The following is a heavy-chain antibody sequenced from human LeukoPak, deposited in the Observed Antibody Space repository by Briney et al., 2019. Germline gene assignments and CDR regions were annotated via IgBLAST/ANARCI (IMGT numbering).Heavy chain of an antibody. CDR1: GFTFSSYS. Sequence: GGSLRLSCAASGFTFSSYSMNWVRQAPGKGLEWVSSISSSSSYIYYADSVKGRFTISRDNAKNSLYLQMNSLRAEDTAVYYCARPDEQQLVRDAFDIWGRGTMVTVSS. D-gene: IGHD6-13*01. CDR2: ISSSSSYI. CDR3: ARPDEQQLVRDAFDI. J-gene: IGHJ3*02. V-gene: IGHV3-21*01.